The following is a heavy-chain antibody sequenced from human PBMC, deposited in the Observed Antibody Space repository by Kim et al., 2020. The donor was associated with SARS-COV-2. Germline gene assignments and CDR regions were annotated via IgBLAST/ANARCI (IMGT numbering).Heavy chain of an antibody. CDR2: IYSGGST. CDR3: ARDGRRGSRWYFDL. J-gene: IGHJ2*01. V-gene: IGHV3-66*01. Sequence: GGSLRLSCAASGFTVSSNYMSWVRQAPGKGLEWVSVIYSGGSTYYADSVKGRFTISRDNSKNTLYLQMNSLRAEDTAVYYCARDGRRGSRWYFDLWGRGTLVTVSS. CDR1: GFTVSSNY. D-gene: IGHD1-26*01.